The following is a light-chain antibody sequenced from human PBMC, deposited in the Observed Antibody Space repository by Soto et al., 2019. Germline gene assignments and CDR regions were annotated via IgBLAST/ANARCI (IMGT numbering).Light chain of an antibody. CDR1: QSVSSN. Sequence: EIVMTQSPATLSVSPGERATLSCRASQSVSSNLAWYQQKPGQAPRLLIYYASTRDTGVPARFSGSGSGTDFTLTISSLQSEDFAVYYCQQYNNSPPSWTFGQGTKVEMK. CDR2: YAS. CDR3: QQYNNSPPSWT. J-gene: IGKJ1*01. V-gene: IGKV3-15*01.